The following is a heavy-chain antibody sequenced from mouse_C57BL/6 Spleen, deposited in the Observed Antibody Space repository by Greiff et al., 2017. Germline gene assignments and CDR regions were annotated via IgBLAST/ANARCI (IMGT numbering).Heavy chain of an antibody. CDR2: IDPSDSYT. D-gene: IGHD3-3*01. CDR1: GYTFTSYW. CDR3: ARVPRCCHWYFDV. Sequence: QVQLKQPGAELVMPGASVKLSCKASGYTFTSYWMHWVKQRPGQGLEWIGEIDPSDSYTNYNQKFKGKSTLTVDKSSSTAYMQLSSLTSEDSAVYYCARVPRCCHWYFDVWGTGTTVTVSS. V-gene: IGHV1-69*01. J-gene: IGHJ1*03.